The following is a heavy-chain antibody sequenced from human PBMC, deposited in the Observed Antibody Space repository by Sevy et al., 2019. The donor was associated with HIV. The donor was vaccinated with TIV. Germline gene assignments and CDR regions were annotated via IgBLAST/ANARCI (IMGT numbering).Heavy chain of an antibody. CDR3: ARLEQRHCNGAHCYPFDY. Sequence: GESLKISCECSGYSFTTYWIGWVRQMPGKGLEWMGGIYPDDSDTRYNPSFPGQVTISADKSINTAYLEWSSLKASDTAIYYCARLEQRHCNGAHCYPFDYWGQGTLVTVSS. V-gene: IGHV5-51*01. J-gene: IGHJ4*02. CDR1: GYSFTTYW. D-gene: IGHD2-21*01. CDR2: IYPDDSDT.